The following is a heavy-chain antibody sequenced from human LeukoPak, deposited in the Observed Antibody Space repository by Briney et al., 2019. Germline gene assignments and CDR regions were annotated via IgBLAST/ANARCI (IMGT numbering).Heavy chain of an antibody. D-gene: IGHD2-2*01. CDR1: DDPIRTNSYY. J-gene: IGHJ4*02. CDR2: LHFSGTP. CDR3: TRGGDAHKLGNF. V-gene: IGHV4-39*02. Sequence: SETLTLACSVSDDPIRTNSYYWAWIRPPPGKGLEWVGSLHFSGTPYYSPSLSSRVTVSRDTSKNHFSLNLKSVTATDTGVYFCTRGGDAHKLGNFWGPGILVTVSS.